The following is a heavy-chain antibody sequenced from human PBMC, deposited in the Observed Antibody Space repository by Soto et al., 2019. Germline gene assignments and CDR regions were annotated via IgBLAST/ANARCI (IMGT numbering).Heavy chain of an antibody. CDR3: AIDGGWEDW. V-gene: IGHV1-18*01. Sequence: QVPLVQSGAEVKKPGASLKVSCKASGYTFTTYGISWVRQAPGQGLEWMGWISTDNGGTNYAQKFQGRVTMSTDTSTSTAYMELRSLRSDDTAIYLRAIDGGWEDWWCQGTLVTVSS. D-gene: IGHD1-26*01. J-gene: IGHJ4*02. CDR1: GYTFTTYG. CDR2: ISTDNGGT.